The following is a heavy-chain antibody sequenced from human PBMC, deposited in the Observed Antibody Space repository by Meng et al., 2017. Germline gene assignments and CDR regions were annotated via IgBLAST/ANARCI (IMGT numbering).Heavy chain of an antibody. CDR2: INPSGGST. Sequence: ASVKVSCKAAGYTFTGYYMHWVRQHPGQGLEWMGIINPSGGSTSYAQKFQGRVTMTRDTSTSTVYMELSSLRSEDTAVYYCARVSGSSYSPEIFDPWGQGTLVTVSS. V-gene: IGHV1-46*01. CDR1: GYTFTGYY. CDR3: ARVSGSSYSPEIFDP. J-gene: IGHJ5*02. D-gene: IGHD2-15*01.